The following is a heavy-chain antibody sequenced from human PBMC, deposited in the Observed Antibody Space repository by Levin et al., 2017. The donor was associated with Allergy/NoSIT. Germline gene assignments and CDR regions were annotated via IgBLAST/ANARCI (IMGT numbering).Heavy chain of an antibody. CDR3: ARARSNSHGSGSFYHPERYFCSGMDV. CDR1: GFIFSDYA. D-gene: IGHD3-10*01. Sequence: GESLKISCATSGFIFSDYAMSWVRQAPGKGLEWVSAVTGNGHDAYYADSVKGRFTISRDFSNNTLYLQMSSLRAEETAVYYCARARSNSHGSGSFYHPERYFCSGMDVWGQGTTVTVSS. V-gene: IGHV3-23*01. J-gene: IGHJ6*02. CDR2: VTGNGHDA.